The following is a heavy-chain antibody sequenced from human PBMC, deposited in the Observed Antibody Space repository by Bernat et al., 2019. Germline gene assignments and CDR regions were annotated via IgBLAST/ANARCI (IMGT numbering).Heavy chain of an antibody. J-gene: IGHJ5*02. Sequence: EEQLVETGGGLVQPGGSLTLACAASGLSVYKSYMNWVRQAPGRGLEWVSALYTDGTTYYAASLNGRFTISRDTSKNTVFLQMDNLRPDDTAVYYCVKGGYCSSASCYDGYFDPWGQGTLVSV. CDR1: GLSVYKSY. D-gene: IGHD2-2*01. CDR2: LYTDGTT. CDR3: VKGGYCSSASCYDGYFDP. V-gene: IGHV3-53*05.